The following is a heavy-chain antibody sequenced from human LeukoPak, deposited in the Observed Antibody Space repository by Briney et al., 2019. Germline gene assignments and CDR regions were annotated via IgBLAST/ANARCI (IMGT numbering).Heavy chain of an antibody. Sequence: ETLSHTRAVYGGSLCGYYWRWVRPPPGKGLEGIGDINHSGSTNYNPSLKSRVTISVDTSKNQFSLKLSSVTAADTAVYYCARVQRDDYGDYGGSWSDWYFDLWGRGTLVTVSS. V-gene: IGHV4-34*01. CDR3: ARVQRDDYGDYGGSWSDWYFDL. D-gene: IGHD4-17*01. CDR2: INHSGST. CDR1: GGSLCGYY. J-gene: IGHJ2*01.